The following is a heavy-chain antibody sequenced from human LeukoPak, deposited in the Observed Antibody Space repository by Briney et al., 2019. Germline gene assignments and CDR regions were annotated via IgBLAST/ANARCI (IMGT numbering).Heavy chain of an antibody. CDR2: IGSSGSTI. Sequence: AGGSLRLSCAASGFTFSDYYMSWIRQAPGKGLEWVSYIGSSGSTIYYADSVKGRFTISRDNAKNSLYLQMNSLRAEDTAVYYCARDRDFCQHDVWFDPWGQGTLVTVSS. CDR3: ARDRDFCQHDVWFDP. D-gene: IGHD3-3*01. V-gene: IGHV3-11*04. J-gene: IGHJ5*02. CDR1: GFTFSDYY.